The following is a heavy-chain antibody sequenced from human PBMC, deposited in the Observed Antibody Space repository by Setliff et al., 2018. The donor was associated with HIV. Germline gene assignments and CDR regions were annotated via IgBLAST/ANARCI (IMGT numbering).Heavy chain of an antibody. CDR1: GGTSNTYA. V-gene: IGHV1-69*10. CDR3: ARDYSPTFYYYDSSGTFDY. D-gene: IGHD3-22*01. J-gene: IGHJ4*02. Sequence: VASVKVSCKASGGTSNTYAINWVRQAPGQGLEWMGQVITILGIANYAQKFQGRVTITAVESTSTAYMELSSLRSEDTAVYYCARDYSPTFYYYDSSGTFDYRGQGTLVTVSS. CDR2: VITILGIA.